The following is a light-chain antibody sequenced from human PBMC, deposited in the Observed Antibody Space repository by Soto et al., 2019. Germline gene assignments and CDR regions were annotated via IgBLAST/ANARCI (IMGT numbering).Light chain of an antibody. CDR1: SGHSSYV. Sequence: QPVLTQSPSASASLGASVKLTCTLSSGHSSYVIAWHQQQPEKGPRYLMKVNSDGSHNKADGIPDRFSGSSSGAERYLTISSLQSEDEADYYCLTWGTGFYVFGNGTKLTVL. CDR3: LTWGTGFYV. V-gene: IGLV4-69*01. J-gene: IGLJ1*01. CDR2: VNSDGSH.